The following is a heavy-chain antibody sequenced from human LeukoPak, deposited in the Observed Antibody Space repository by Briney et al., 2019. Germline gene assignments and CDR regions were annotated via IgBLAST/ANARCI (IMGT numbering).Heavy chain of an antibody. CDR3: ARSHLTVGAAFDP. CDR1: GGSFSGYY. Sequence: NPSETLSLTCAVYGGSFSGYYWSWIRQPPGKGLEWIGEINHSGSTNCNPSLKSRVTISVDTSKNQFSLKLSSVTAADTAVYYRARSHLTVGAAFDPWGQGTLVTVSS. CDR2: INHSGST. J-gene: IGHJ5*02. V-gene: IGHV4-34*01. D-gene: IGHD1-26*01.